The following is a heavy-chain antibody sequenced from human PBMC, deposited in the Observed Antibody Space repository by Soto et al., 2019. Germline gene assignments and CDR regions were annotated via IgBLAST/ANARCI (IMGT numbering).Heavy chain of an antibody. CDR3: ARFSNWNYESSKFDY. CDR1: GFTFSSHA. CDR2: ISYDGSNK. D-gene: IGHD1-7*01. J-gene: IGHJ4*02. V-gene: IGHV3-30-3*01. Sequence: GGSLRLSCAASGFTFSSHAMHWVRQAPGKGLEWVAVISYDGSNKYYADSVKGRFTISRDNSKNTLYLQMNSLRAEDTAVYYCARFSNWNYESSKFDYWGQGTLVTVSS.